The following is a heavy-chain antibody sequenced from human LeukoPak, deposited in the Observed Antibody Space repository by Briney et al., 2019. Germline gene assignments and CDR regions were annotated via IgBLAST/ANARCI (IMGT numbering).Heavy chain of an antibody. Sequence: SETLSLTCTVSGGSISSGGYYWSWIRQHPGKGLEWIGYIYYSGSTNYNPSLKSRVTISVDTSKNQISLKLRSVTAADTAMYYCARDLPWFDPWGQGTLVTVSS. CDR3: ARDLPWFDP. V-gene: IGHV4-61*08. CDR2: IYYSGST. CDR1: GGSISSGGYY. J-gene: IGHJ5*02.